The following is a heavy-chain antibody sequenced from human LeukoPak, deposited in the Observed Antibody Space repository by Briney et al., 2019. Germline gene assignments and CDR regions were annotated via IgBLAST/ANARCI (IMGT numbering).Heavy chain of an antibody. V-gene: IGHV3-30*02. CDR2: IRYDGTKT. Sequence: GGSLRLSCTASGFQFSRNGMHWVRQAPGKGLEWVAFIRYDGTKTFYGDSVRGRFTISRDNSKNTLYLGMNSLRHEDTAVYSCARDFDDVNGNFYYIPDFWGQGTLVTVSS. CDR1: GFQFSRNG. J-gene: IGHJ4*02. D-gene: IGHD2-8*01. CDR3: ARDFDDVNGNFYYIPDF.